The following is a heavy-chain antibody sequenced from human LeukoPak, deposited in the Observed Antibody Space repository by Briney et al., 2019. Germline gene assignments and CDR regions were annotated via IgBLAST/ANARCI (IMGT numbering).Heavy chain of an antibody. CDR1: GGSISSSSYY. J-gene: IGHJ4*02. V-gene: IGHV4-39*07. CDR2: IYYSGSA. Sequence: SETLSLTCTVSGGSISSSSYYWGWIRQPPGKGLEWIGSIYYSGSAYYNPSLKSRVTISVDTSKNQFSLKLSSVTAADTAVYYCARGVNDPRVDNDYWGQGTLVTVSS. CDR3: ARGVNDPRVDNDY. D-gene: IGHD3-9*01.